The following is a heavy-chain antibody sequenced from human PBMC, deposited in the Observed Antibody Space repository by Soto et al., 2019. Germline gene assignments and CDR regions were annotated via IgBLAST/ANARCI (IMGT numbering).Heavy chain of an antibody. J-gene: IGHJ1*01. V-gene: IGHV3-9*01. CDR3: ASLGSIAPWY. Sequence: GGSLRLSCAASGFTFDDYAMHWVRQAPGKGLEWVSGISWNSGSIGYADSVKGRFTISRDNAKNSLYLQMNSLRAEDTAVYYCASLGSIAPWYWGQGTLVTVSS. CDR1: GFTFDDYA. D-gene: IGHD6-6*01. CDR2: ISWNSGSI.